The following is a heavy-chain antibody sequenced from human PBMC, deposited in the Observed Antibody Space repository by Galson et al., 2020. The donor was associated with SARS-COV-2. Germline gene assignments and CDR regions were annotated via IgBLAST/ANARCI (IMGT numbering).Heavy chain of an antibody. V-gene: IGHV4-31*03. Sequence: SETLSLTCTVSGGSISSGGYYWSWIRQHPGKGLEWIGYIYYSGSTYYNPSLKSRVTISVDTSKNQFPLKLSSVTAADTAVYYCARARNCSGGSCSYFDYWGQGTLVTVSS. D-gene: IGHD2-15*01. CDR2: IYYSGST. CDR1: GGSISSGGYY. J-gene: IGHJ4*02. CDR3: ARARNCSGGSCSYFDY.